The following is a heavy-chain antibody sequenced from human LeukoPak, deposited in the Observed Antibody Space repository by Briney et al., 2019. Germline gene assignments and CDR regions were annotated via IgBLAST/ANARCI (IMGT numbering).Heavy chain of an antibody. CDR1: GFTFSSYA. Sequence: PEGSLRLSCAASGFTFSSYAMHWVRQAPGKGLEWVAVISYDGSNKYYADSVKGRFTISRDNSKNTLYLQMNSLRAEDTAVYYCAKFTGSGSYYNDAFDIWGQGTMVTVSS. D-gene: IGHD3-10*01. J-gene: IGHJ3*02. V-gene: IGHV3-30-3*02. CDR2: ISYDGSNK. CDR3: AKFTGSGSYYNDAFDI.